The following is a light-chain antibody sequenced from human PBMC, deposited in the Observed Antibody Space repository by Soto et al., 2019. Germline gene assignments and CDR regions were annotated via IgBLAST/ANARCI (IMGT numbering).Light chain of an antibody. CDR2: ATS. CDR3: QQSNATPLYT. J-gene: IGKJ2*01. Sequence: DIQMTQSPPSLSASVGDRVTITCRASQSIDSYLNWYQQKPGKGPKLLIFATSSLQSGVPSRFSGSGSGTDFTLAISSLQPEDSATYYCQQSNATPLYTFGQGTKLEIK. V-gene: IGKV1-39*01. CDR1: QSIDSY.